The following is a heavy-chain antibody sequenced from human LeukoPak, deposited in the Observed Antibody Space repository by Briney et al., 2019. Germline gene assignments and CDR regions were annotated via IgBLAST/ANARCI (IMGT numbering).Heavy chain of an antibody. V-gene: IGHV4-61*02. Sequence: SETLSLTCTVSGGSISSGSYYWSWIRQPAGKGLEWIGRIYTSGSTNYNPSLKSRVTISVDTSKNQFSLKLSSVTAADTAVYYCATGYCSGGSCLFDYWGQGTLVTVSS. CDR2: IYTSGST. D-gene: IGHD2-15*01. J-gene: IGHJ4*02. CDR1: GGSISSGSYY. CDR3: ATGYCSGGSCLFDY.